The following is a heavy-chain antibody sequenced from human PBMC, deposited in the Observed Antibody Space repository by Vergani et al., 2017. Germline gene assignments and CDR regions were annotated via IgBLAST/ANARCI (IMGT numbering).Heavy chain of an antibody. Sequence: QVQLVQSGAEVKKPGSSVKVSCKASGGTFSSYAISWVRQAPGQGLEWMGRIIPIFGTANYTQKFQGRVTITADESTSTAYMELSSLRSEDTAVYYCARDRGYCSGGSCYYYYGMDVWDQRTTVTVSS. D-gene: IGHD2-15*01. CDR1: GGTFSSYA. CDR2: IIPIFGTA. CDR3: ARDRGYCSGGSCYYYYGMDV. J-gene: IGHJ6*02. V-gene: IGHV1-69*13.